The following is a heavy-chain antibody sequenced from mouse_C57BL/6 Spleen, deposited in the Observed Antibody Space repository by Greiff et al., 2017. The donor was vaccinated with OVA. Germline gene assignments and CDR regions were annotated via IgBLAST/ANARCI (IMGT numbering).Heavy chain of an antibody. CDR3: ATADY. V-gene: IGHV14-3*01. CDR2: IYPADGNT. CDR1: GYEFKSYW. Sequence: VQLQQSVAELVKPGASVKISCKASGYEFKSYWMNWVKQRPEKGLEWIGQIYPADGNTKYDRKFQGKATLTADTSYNTAYLQLSSLTSEDTAIDNCATADYWGQGTTLTVSS. J-gene: IGHJ2*01.